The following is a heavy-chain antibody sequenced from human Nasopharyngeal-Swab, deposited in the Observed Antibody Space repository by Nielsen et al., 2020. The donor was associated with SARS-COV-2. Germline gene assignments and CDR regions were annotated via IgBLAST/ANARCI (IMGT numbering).Heavy chain of an antibody. CDR1: GFSFDDYAMYW. D-gene: IGHD2-2*01. Sequence: GGSLRLSCAASGFSFDDYAMYWIGWVRQMPGKGLEWVGIIFSGDGDASYSPSFEGQVSISADTSINTAYLQFRRLQPSDTAIYFCARRHCTATSCYGWNFDLWGRGTLVTV. V-gene: IGHV5-51*01. CDR3: ARRHCTATSCYGWNFDL. J-gene: IGHJ2*01. CDR2: IFSGDGDA.